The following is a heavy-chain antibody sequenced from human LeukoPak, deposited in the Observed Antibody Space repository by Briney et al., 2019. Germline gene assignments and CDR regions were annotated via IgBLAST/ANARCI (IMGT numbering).Heavy chain of an antibody. CDR1: GYTFTSYD. V-gene: IGHV1-8*03. CDR3: AGGYSSSWYGYYYYMDV. CDR2: MNPNSGNT. J-gene: IGHJ6*03. D-gene: IGHD6-13*01. Sequence: GASVKVSCKASGYTFTSYDINWVRQATGQGLEWMGWMNPNSGNTGYAQKFQGRVTITRNTSISTAYMELSSLRSEDTAVYYCAGGYSSSWYGYYYYMDVWGKGTTVTVSS.